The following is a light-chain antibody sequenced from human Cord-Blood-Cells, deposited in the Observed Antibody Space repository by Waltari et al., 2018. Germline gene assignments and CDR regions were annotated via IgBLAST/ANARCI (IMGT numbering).Light chain of an antibody. CDR3: QQRSNWPLT. CDR1: QSVSSY. CDR2: DAS. Sequence: VLTQSPATLSLSPAERATLSCRASQSVSSYLAWYQQKPGQAPRLLIYDASNMATGIPSRFSGSGSGTDFTLTISSLEPEDFAVYYCQQRSNWPLTFGGGTKVEIK. J-gene: IGKJ4*01. V-gene: IGKV3-11*01.